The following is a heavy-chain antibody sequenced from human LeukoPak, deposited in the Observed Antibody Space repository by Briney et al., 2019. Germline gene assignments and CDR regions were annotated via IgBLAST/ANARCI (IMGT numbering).Heavy chain of an antibody. D-gene: IGHD3-10*01. J-gene: IGHJ5*02. CDR1: GFTVSSKY. CDR3: ARDRFGGSEFDP. V-gene: IGHV3-53*01. CDR2: IYSGGST. Sequence: GGSLRLSCAASGFTVSSKYMSWVRQAPGKGLERVSVIYSGGSTYYADSVRGRFTISRDNAKNTLYLQMNSLRAEDTAVYYCARDRFGGSEFDPWGQGTLVTVSS.